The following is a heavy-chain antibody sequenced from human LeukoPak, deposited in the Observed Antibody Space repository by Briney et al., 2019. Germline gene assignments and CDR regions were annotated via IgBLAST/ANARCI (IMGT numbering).Heavy chain of an antibody. J-gene: IGHJ4*02. D-gene: IGHD1-14*01. CDR3: ARNFHPGNWDY. Sequence: GASVKVSCNASGHTFSKYSTNWVRQAPGQGLEWMGWISGYNAKTNYAQKLQDRVTITTDTSTSTAYMELRSLRSDDTAVYYCARNFHPGNWDYWGQGTLVTVSS. V-gene: IGHV1-18*01. CDR1: GHTFSKYS. CDR2: ISGYNAKT.